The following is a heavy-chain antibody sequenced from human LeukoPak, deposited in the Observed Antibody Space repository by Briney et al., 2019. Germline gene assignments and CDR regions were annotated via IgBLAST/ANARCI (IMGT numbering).Heavy chain of an antibody. CDR3: ARVGDGYNWDYYYYMDV. V-gene: IGHV1-8*01. CDR1: GYTFTSYD. J-gene: IGHJ6*03. Sequence: ASVKVSCKASGYTFTSYDINWVRQATGQGLEWMGWMNTNSGNTGYAQKFQGRVTMTRNTSISTAYMELSSLRSEDTAVYYCARVGDGYNWDYYYYMDVWGKGTTVTVSS. CDR2: MNTNSGNT. D-gene: IGHD5-24*01.